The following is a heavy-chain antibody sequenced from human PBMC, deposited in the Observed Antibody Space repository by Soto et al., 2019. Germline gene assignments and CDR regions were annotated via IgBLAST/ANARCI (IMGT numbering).Heavy chain of an antibody. D-gene: IGHD4-17*01. CDR2: IYSGGTT. Sequence: EVQLVESGGALIQPGGSLRLSCAASGFTVSSNYMSWVRQAPGKGLEWVSVIYSGGTTYYADSVKGRFTISRDNSKNTLYLQMNSLRAEDTAVYYCARDPDYGVNSAWGQGTLVTVSS. V-gene: IGHV3-53*01. CDR3: ARDPDYGVNSA. J-gene: IGHJ5*02. CDR1: GFTVSSNY.